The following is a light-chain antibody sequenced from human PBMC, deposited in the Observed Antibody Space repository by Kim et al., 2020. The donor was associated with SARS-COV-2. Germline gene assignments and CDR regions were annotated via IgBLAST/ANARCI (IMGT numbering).Light chain of an antibody. CDR1: QSVSSY. CDR3: QQRSNWPIT. Sequence: EIVLTQSPATLCLSPGESATLSCRASQSVSSYLACYQQKPGQAPRLLIHDASNRATGIPARFSGSGSGTVFTFTISSLEPEDFAVYYCQQRSNWPITFGEGTRLEIK. J-gene: IGKJ5*01. CDR2: DAS. V-gene: IGKV3-11*01.